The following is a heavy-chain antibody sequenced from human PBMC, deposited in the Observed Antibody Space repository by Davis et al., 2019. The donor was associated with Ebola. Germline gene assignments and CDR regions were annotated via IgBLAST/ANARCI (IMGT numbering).Heavy chain of an antibody. J-gene: IGHJ6*02. D-gene: IGHD3-3*01. CDR1: GFNFGDET. Sequence: GESLKISCTASGFNFGDETMSWVRQTPGKGLEWVGFIRGGAYAGATEYAASVKGRFTISRDDSKSVAYLQMNSLKTEDTGVYYCSRDGVLRFLEWSRSYYNGMDVWGQGTTVTVSS. V-gene: IGHV3-49*04. CDR2: IRGGAYAGAT. CDR3: SRDGVLRFLEWSRSYYNGMDV.